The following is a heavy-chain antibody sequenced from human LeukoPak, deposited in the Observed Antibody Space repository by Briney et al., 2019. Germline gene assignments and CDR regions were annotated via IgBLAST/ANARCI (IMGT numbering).Heavy chain of an antibody. CDR1: GFTFSSYS. CDR2: ISSSSSYI. Sequence: PGGSLRLSCAASGFTFSSYSMNWVRQAPGKGLEWVSSISSSSSYIYYADSVKGRFTISRDNAKNSLYLKMNSLRAEDTAVYYCARTTQRGRCGSGSYYNCWFDPWGQGTLVTVSS. J-gene: IGHJ5*02. D-gene: IGHD3-10*01. CDR3: ARTTQRGRCGSGSYYNCWFDP. V-gene: IGHV3-21*01.